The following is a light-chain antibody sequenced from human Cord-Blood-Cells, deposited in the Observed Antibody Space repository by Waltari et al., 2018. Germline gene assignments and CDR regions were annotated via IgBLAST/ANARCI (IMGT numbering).Light chain of an antibody. Sequence: QSALTQPASVSGSPGQSITLSCTGTRSAVGGSNYVPWYQQHPGKAPKLLIYDVSNRPSGVSNRFSGSKSGNTASLTISGLQAEDEADYYCSSYTSSSTLVFGTGTKVTVL. J-gene: IGLJ1*01. CDR1: RSAVGGSNY. CDR2: DVS. CDR3: SSYTSSSTLV. V-gene: IGLV2-14*01.